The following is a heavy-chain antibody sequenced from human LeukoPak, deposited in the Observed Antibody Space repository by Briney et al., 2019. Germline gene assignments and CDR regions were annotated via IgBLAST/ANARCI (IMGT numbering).Heavy chain of an antibody. V-gene: IGHV3-48*04. CDR3: ARVAPNWFDP. CDR2: VSSSGSTI. J-gene: IGHJ5*02. CDR1: GFTFSSHW. Sequence: GGSLRLSCSASGFTFSSHWMNWVRQAPGKGLEWVSYVSSSGSTINYADSVKGRFTISRDNAKKSLYLQMNSLRAEDTAVYYCARVAPNWFDPWGQGTLVTVSS. D-gene: IGHD2-21*01.